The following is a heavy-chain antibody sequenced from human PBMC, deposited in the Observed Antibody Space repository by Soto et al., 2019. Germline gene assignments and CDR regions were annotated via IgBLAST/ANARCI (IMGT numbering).Heavy chain of an antibody. D-gene: IGHD6-6*01. V-gene: IGHV3-53*01. CDR3: ARDPRATRQGMDV. J-gene: IGHJ6*02. CDR1: GFTVSSNY. Sequence: GGSLRLSCAASGFTVSSNYMSWVRQAPGKGLEWVSVIYSGGSTYYADSVRGRFTISRDNSKNTLYLQMKSLRAEDTAVYYCARDPRATRQGMDVWGQGTTVTVS. CDR2: IYSGGST.